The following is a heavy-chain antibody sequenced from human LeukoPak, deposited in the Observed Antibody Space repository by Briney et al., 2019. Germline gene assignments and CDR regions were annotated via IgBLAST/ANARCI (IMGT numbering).Heavy chain of an antibody. V-gene: IGHV3-33*01. CDR1: GFIFSSYG. J-gene: IGHJ4*02. CDR3: ARDQDRGGGRITMIY. CDR2: IWYDGSNK. Sequence: GRSLRLSCAASGFIFSSYGMHWVRQAPGKGLESVAVIWYDGSNKYYADSVKGRFTISRDNSKNTLYLQMNSLRAEDTAVYYCARDQDRGGGRITMIYWGQGTLVTVSS. D-gene: IGHD3-22*01.